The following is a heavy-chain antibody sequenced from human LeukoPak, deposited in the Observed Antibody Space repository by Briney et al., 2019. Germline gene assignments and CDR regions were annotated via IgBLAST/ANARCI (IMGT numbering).Heavy chain of an antibody. V-gene: IGHV1-2*02. D-gene: IGHD3-9*01. CDR1: GYTFTGYY. CDR3: ARDPPKGLRYFDWLSREGGDDY. Sequence: GASVKVSCKASGYTFTGYYMHWVRQAPGQGLEWMGWINPNSGGTNYAQKFQGRVTMTRDTSISTAYMELSRLRSDDTAVYYCARDPPKGLRYFDWLSREGGDDYWGQGTLVTVSS. CDR2: INPNSGGT. J-gene: IGHJ4*02.